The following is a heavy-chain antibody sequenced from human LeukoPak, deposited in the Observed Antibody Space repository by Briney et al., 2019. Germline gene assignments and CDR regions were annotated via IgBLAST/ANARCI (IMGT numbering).Heavy chain of an antibody. CDR2: IYYSGST. V-gene: IGHV4-34*01. D-gene: IGHD2-15*01. CDR1: GGSFSGYY. Sequence: PSETLSLTCAVYGGSFSGYYWSWIRQPPGKGLEWIGSIYYSGSTYYNPSLKSRVTISVDTSKNQFSLKLSSVTAADTAVYYCARQAECSGGSCPSVSDYYYYYGMDVWGQGTTVTVSS. CDR3: ARQAECSGGSCPSVSDYYYYYGMDV. J-gene: IGHJ6*02.